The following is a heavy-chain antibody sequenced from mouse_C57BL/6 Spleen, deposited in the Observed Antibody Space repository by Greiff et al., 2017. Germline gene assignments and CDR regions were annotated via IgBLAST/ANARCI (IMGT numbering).Heavy chain of an antibody. CDR1: GYTFTSYW. D-gene: IGHD1-1*01. Sequence: QVQLQQPGAELVMPGASVKLSCKASGYTFTSYWIHWVKQRPGQGLEWIGKIDPSDSYTNYNQKFKGKSTLTVDKSSSTAYMQLSSLTSEDSAVYYGARFGGSSPWFADWGQGTLVTVSA. CDR3: ARFGGSSPWFAD. V-gene: IGHV1-69*01. J-gene: IGHJ3*01. CDR2: IDPSDSYT.